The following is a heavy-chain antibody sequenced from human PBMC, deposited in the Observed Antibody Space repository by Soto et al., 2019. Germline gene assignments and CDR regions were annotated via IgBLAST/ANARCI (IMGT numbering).Heavy chain of an antibody. CDR3: ARGYCTATICDPWFDP. D-gene: IGHD2-8*02. V-gene: IGHV5-51*01. J-gene: IGHJ5*02. Sequence: GESLKISCTGVGYSFTSYWIAWVRQMPGKGLEWMGIIYPGDSDTRYSPSFQGQVTISADKSITTAYLQWSSLKASDTAMYYCARGYCTATICDPWFDPWGQGTLVTVSS. CDR2: IYPGDSDT. CDR1: GYSFTSYW.